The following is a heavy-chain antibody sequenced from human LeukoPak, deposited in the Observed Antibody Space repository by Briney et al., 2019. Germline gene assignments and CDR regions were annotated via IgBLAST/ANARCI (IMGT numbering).Heavy chain of an antibody. D-gene: IGHD6-13*01. J-gene: IGHJ4*02. CDR1: GGSISGYY. CDR3: ARQIASAGTAGFDF. V-gene: IGHV4-59*01. Sequence: PSETLSLTCTVSGGSISGYYWNWIRQPPGKGLEYIGHIYYSGSTDYNPSLKSRVTISVDTSKSQFSLKLTSVTAADTAVYYCARQIASAGTAGFDFWGQGALVTVSS. CDR2: IYYSGST.